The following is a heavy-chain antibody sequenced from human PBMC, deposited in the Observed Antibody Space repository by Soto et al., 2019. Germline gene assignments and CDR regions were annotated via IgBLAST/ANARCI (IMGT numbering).Heavy chain of an antibody. V-gene: IGHV4-61*01. CDR3: ARDLTGIAVAGYYYYGMDG. D-gene: IGHD6-19*01. Sequence: PSETLSLTCTVSGGSVSSGSYYWSWIRQPPGKGLEWIGYIYYSGSTNYNPSLKSRVTISVDTSKNQFSLKLSSVTAADTAVYYCARDLTGIAVAGYYYYGMDGWGQGTTVTFSS. J-gene: IGHJ6*02. CDR2: IYYSGST. CDR1: GGSVSSGSYY.